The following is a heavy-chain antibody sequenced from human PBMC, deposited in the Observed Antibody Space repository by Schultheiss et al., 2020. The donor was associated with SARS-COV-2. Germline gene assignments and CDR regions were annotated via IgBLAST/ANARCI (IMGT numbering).Heavy chain of an antibody. J-gene: IGHJ5*02. D-gene: IGHD2-2*02. CDR1: GGSISSGGYY. CDR3: ARDRYCSSTSCYTRGYNWFDP. V-gene: IGHV4-39*07. Sequence: SETLSLTCTVSGGSISSGGYYWSWIRQHPGKGLEWIGEINHSGSTNYNPSLKSRVTISVDTSKNQFSLKLSSVTAADTAVYYCARDRYCSSTSCYTRGYNWFDPWGQGTLVTVSS. CDR2: INHSGST.